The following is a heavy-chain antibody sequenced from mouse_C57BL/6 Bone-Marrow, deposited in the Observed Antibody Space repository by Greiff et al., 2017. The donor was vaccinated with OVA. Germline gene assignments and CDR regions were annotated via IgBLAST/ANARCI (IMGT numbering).Heavy chain of an antibody. CDR2: IDPGTGGT. Sequence: VQLQQSGAELVRPGASVTLSCKASGYTFTDYEMPWVKQTPVHGLEWIGAIDPGTGGTAYNQKFKGKAILTADKSSSTAYMELRSLTSEDSAVYYCTRDYYGSRDWYFDVWGTGTTVTVSS. CDR3: TRDYYGSRDWYFDV. CDR1: GYTFTDYE. J-gene: IGHJ1*03. V-gene: IGHV1-15*01. D-gene: IGHD1-1*01.